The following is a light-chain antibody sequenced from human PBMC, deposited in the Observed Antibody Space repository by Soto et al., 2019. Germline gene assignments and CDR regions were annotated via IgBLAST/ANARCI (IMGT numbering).Light chain of an antibody. Sequence: EIVLTQSPATLSVSPRERATLSCRASQSVSSYLAWYQQKPGQAPRLLIYEASNRATGIPARFSGSGSGTDFTLTISSLEPEDFAVYYCQQRGNWPLTFGQGTRLEIK. CDR2: EAS. CDR3: QQRGNWPLT. V-gene: IGKV3-11*01. CDR1: QSVSSY. J-gene: IGKJ5*01.